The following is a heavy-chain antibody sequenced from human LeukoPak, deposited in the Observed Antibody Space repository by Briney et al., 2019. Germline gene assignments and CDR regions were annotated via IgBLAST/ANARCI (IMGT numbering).Heavy chain of an antibody. CDR1: GFTFSDYY. CDR2: IRYDGSNK. V-gene: IGHV3-30*02. CDR3: AKDLVRGSSWYASNFDY. J-gene: IGHJ4*02. Sequence: GGSLRLSCAVSGFTFSDYYMSWIRQAPGKGLEWVAFIRYDGSNKYYADSVKGRFTISRDNSKNTLYLQMNSLRAEDTAVYYCAKDLVRGSSWYASNFDYWGQGTLVTVSS. D-gene: IGHD6-13*01.